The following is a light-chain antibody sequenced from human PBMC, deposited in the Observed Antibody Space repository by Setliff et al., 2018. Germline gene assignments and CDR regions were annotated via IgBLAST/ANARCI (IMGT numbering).Light chain of an antibody. Sequence: QSALTQPASVSGSPGQSITISCSGTSSDVGSYDLVSWYQQHPGKAPKLIIYNVSGRPSGVSHRFSGSKSDNTASLTISGLRAEDEADYYCNAYTSRSTYVFGSGTKGTVL. CDR3: NAYTSRSTYV. CDR1: SSDVGSYDL. CDR2: NVS. J-gene: IGLJ1*01. V-gene: IGLV2-14*03.